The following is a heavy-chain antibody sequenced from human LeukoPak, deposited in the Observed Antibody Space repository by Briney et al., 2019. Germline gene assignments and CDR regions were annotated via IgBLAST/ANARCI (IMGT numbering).Heavy chain of an antibody. D-gene: IGHD5-18*01. CDR2: INWNGVHM. CDR3: ARDPKISYGLGIHEY. V-gene: IGHV3-20*04. CDR1: GFTFNDCG. Sequence: PGGSLRLSCAGTGFTFNDCGMAWVRQAPGKGLEWVCGINWNGVHMEYSDSVKGRFTISRDNAKKTLHLQMDSLRVEDTALYYCARDPKISYGLGIHEYWGQGTQVTVSS. J-gene: IGHJ4*02.